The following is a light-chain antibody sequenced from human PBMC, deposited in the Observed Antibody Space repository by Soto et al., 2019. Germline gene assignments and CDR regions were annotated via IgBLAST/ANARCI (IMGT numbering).Light chain of an antibody. V-gene: IGLV1-44*01. Sequence: QSVLTQPPSASGTPGQRVSISCSGSYSNLKTNTVNWYQHLPGTAPKLLIFSNNQRPPGVPDRFSGSKSGTSASLAITGLQSEDEADYYCAAWDDSLNGRVFGGGTKVTVL. J-gene: IGLJ2*01. CDR3: AAWDDSLNGRV. CDR1: YSNLKTNT. CDR2: SNN.